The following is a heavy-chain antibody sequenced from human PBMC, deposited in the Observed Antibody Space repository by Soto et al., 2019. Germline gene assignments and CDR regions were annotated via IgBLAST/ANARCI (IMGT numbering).Heavy chain of an antibody. J-gene: IGHJ4*02. D-gene: IGHD6-6*01. V-gene: IGHV4-30-2*01. CDR1: GGSINSGGYS. CDR2: IYHSGTT. Sequence: PSETLSLTCTVSGGSINSGGYSWTWIRQPPGKGLEWIGFIYHSGTTYYNPSLKSRVTISVDRSKNQFSLKLNSVTAADTAVYYSAKCITALGPIDYWGQGTLVTVSS. CDR3: AKCITALGPIDY.